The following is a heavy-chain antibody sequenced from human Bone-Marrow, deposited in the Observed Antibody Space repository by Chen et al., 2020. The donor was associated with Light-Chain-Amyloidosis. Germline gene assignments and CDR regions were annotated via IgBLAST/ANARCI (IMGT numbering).Heavy chain of an antibody. J-gene: IGHJ5*02. CDR2: IHRSGTT. V-gene: IGHV4-34*01. D-gene: IGHD3-10*01. CDR3: ARGRSGPRTCDP. CDR1: GGSLSGDY. Sequence: QIQLQQWGAGLLQPSETLSLTCTVFGGSLSGDYWSWIRQPPGKGLMWIGEIHRSGTTNYNPSLKSRVTISMDTSKNQFSLKLNSVTAADTGVYYCARGRSGPRTCDPWGQGAQVTVSS.